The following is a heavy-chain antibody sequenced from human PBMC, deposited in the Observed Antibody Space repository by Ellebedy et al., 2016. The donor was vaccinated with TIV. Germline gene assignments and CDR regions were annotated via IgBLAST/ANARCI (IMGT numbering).Heavy chain of an antibody. CDR3: ATDLTVTTNNY. Sequence: AASVKVSCKASGGTFSSYAISWVRQAPGQGLEWMGRIIPILGIANYAQKFQGRVTITADTSPDTAYMELSSLRSEDTAVYYCATDLTVTTNNYWGQGTLVTVSS. CDR2: IIPILGIA. J-gene: IGHJ4*02. D-gene: IGHD4-17*01. CDR1: GGTFSSYA. V-gene: IGHV1-69*04.